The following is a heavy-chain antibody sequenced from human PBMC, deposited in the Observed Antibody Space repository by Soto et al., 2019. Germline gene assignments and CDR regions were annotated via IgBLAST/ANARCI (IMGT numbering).Heavy chain of an antibody. V-gene: IGHV3-43D*04. Sequence: EVQLLESGGGLVQPGESLRLSCAASGFTFSIYAMHWVRQAPGKGLEWVSLISWDGGSTYYADSVKGRFTISRDNSKNSLYLQMNSLRAEDTALYYCAKDYSSSSYYYYYGMDVWGQGTTVTVSS. CDR1: GFTFSIYA. D-gene: IGHD6-6*01. J-gene: IGHJ6*02. CDR2: ISWDGGST. CDR3: AKDYSSSSYYYYYGMDV.